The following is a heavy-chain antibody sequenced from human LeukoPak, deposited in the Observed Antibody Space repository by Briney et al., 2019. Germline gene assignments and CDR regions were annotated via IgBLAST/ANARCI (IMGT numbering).Heavy chain of an antibody. CDR3: ARDSTHSGYDPKAFDI. J-gene: IGHJ3*02. CDR1: GGSISRGDYY. CDR2: IYYSGST. Sequence: PSQTLSLTCTLSGGSISRGDYYWSWIRQPPGKGLEWIGFIYYSGSTYYNPSLKSRITISVDTSKNQFSLKLSSVTAADTAVYYCARDSTHSGYDPKAFDIWGQGTMVTVSS. V-gene: IGHV4-30-4*01. D-gene: IGHD5-12*01.